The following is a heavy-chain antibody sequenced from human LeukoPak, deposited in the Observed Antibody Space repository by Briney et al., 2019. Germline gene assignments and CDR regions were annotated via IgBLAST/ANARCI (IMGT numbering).Heavy chain of an antibody. CDR3: AKKSATYGDYATQDY. D-gene: IGHD4-17*01. CDR1: GFTFSDYY. V-gene: IGHV3-30*18. J-gene: IGHJ4*02. CDR2: ISYDGSIK. Sequence: GGSLRLSCTASGFTFSDYYMSWIRQAPGKGLEWVAVISYDGSIKYYADSVKGRFTVSRDNSKNTLYLQMNSLRAEDTAVYYCAKKSATYGDYATQDYWGQGTLVTVSS.